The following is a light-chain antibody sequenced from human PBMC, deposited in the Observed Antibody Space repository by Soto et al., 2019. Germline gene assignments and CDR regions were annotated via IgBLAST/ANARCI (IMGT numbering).Light chain of an antibody. Sequence: QSVLTQPPSACGTPGQRVTISCSGSSSNIGSNTVNWYQQLPGTAPKLLIYSNNQRPSGLPDRFCGSKSGTSASLAISGLQSEDEADYYCAAWDVSLNGVVFGGGTKLTVL. V-gene: IGLV1-44*01. CDR2: SNN. CDR3: AAWDVSLNGVV. CDR1: SSNIGSNT. J-gene: IGLJ2*01.